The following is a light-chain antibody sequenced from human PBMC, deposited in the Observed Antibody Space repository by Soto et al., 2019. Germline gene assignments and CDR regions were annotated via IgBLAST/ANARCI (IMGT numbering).Light chain of an antibody. CDR2: DVD. CDR3: CSYADTYVE. Sequence: QSVLTQPRSVSGSPGQSVAISCTGTSSYVGAYNYVSWYQQHPGKAPKLMIYDVDKRPSGIPDRFSGSKSGNTASLTISGLQAEDEADYYCCSYADTYVELGGGTKLTVL. V-gene: IGLV2-11*01. CDR1: SSYVGAYNY. J-gene: IGLJ2*01.